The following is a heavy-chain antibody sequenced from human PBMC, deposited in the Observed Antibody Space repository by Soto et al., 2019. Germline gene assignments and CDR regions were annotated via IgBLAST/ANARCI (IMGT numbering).Heavy chain of an antibody. V-gene: IGHV1-8*01. CDR2: MNPNSGNT. CDR1: GYTFTSYD. J-gene: IGHJ6*02. D-gene: IGHD2-21*01. Sequence: ASVKVSCKASGYTFTSYDINWVRQATGQGLEWMGWMNPNSGNTGYAQKFQGRVTMTRNTSISTAYMELSSLRSEDTAVYYCARDAGSIASRNGYYYYYGMDVWGQGTTVTVSS. CDR3: ARDAGSIASRNGYYYYYGMDV.